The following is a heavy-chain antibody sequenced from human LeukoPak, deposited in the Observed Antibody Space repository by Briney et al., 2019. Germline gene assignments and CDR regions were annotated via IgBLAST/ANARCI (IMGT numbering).Heavy chain of an antibody. J-gene: IGHJ4*02. D-gene: IGHD6-19*01. Sequence: GGSLRLSCVASGFTFCTYEMDWVRQAPGKGLEWVSHSNRRGSTTYYADSVKGRFTISRDNAKNSLYLQMNSLRAEDTAVYYCAREGHTTGWPPFDFWGQGTLVTVSS. CDR3: AREGHTTGWPPFDF. CDR2: SNRRGSTT. CDR1: GFTFCTYE. V-gene: IGHV3-48*03.